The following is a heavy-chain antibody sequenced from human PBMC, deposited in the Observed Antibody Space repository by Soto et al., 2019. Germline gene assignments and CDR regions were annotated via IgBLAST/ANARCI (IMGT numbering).Heavy chain of an antibody. D-gene: IGHD2-8*02. V-gene: IGHV4-34*01. CDR1: GGSFSGYY. CDR2: INHSGST. J-gene: IGHJ4*02. CDR3: ARDKITGLFDY. Sequence: QVQLQQWGAGLLKPSETLSLTCAVYGGSFSGYYWTWIRQPPGTGLEWIGEINHSGSTNYNPSLTSRATISVDTSKNQFSLKLTSVTAADTAVYYCARDKITGLFDYWGQGTLVTVSS.